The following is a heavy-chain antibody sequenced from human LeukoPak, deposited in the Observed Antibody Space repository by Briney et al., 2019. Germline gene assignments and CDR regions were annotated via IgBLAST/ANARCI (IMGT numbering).Heavy chain of an antibody. V-gene: IGHV1-18*04. Sequence: ASVKVSRPASGYTFTCYGISWVRQAPGQGLEWMGWISAYNGNTNYAQKLQGRVTMTTDTSTSTAYMELRSLRSDDTAVHYCARVLSSSWYPPFDYWGQGTLVTVSS. CDR3: ARVLSSSWYPPFDY. J-gene: IGHJ4*02. CDR2: ISAYNGNT. CDR1: GYTFTCYG. D-gene: IGHD6-13*01.